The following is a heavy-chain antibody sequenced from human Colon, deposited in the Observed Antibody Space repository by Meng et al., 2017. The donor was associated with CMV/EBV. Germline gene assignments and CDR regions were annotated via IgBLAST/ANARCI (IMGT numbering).Heavy chain of an antibody. CDR2: IITISGTT. D-gene: IGHD2-21*02. J-gene: IGHJ4*02. Sequence: QVQRRHSWAEVKKPGSSVKVSCKASKGTLTGYPISGVRQGPGQGFEWVGGIITISGTTDYAQKFQGRVTITADESTSTAYMKLSNLRSEDTAIYYCARVICGGDCYLDYWGRGTLFTVSS. V-gene: IGHV1-69*12. CDR3: ARVICGGDCYLDY. CDR1: KGTLTGYP.